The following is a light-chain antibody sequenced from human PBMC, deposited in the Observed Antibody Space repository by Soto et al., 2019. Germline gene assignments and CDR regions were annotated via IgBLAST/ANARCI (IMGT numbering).Light chain of an antibody. V-gene: IGKV3-20*01. J-gene: IGKJ1*01. CDR3: QQYGSSGT. Sequence: IDLKNSRESQSLSPWERRTLSCRASQSVSNNYLAWYQQKPGQAPRLLIYGASNRATGIPDRFSGSGSGTDFTLTIRSLEPEDFAVYYCQQYGSSGTFGQGTKVDIK. CDR1: QSVSNNY. CDR2: GAS.